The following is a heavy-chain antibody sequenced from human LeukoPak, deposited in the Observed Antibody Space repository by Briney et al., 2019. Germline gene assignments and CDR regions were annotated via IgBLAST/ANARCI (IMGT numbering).Heavy chain of an antibody. D-gene: IGHD3-9*01. CDR3: ARDRPVLRYFDWLPLGYYYMDV. J-gene: IGHJ6*03. V-gene: IGHV4-34*01. CDR1: GGSFSGYY. CDR2: INHSGST. Sequence: SETLSLTCAVYGGSFSGYYWSWIRQPPGKGLEWIGEINHSGSTNYNPSLKSRVTISVDTSKNQFSLKLSSVTAADKAVYYCARDRPVLRYFDWLPLGYYYMDVWGKGTTVTVSS.